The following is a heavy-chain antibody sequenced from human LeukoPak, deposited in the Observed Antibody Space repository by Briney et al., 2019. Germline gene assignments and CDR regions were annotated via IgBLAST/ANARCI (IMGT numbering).Heavy chain of an antibody. CDR3: ARDPGEHLRLYYFDY. V-gene: IGHV4-39*07. CDR1: GGSISSSSYY. Sequence: PSETLSLTCTVSGGSISSSSYYWGWLRQPPGKGLEWIGSIYYSGSTYYNPSLKSRVTISVDTSKNQFSLKLSSVTAADTAVYYCARDPGEHLRLYYFDYWGQGTLVTVSS. D-gene: IGHD3-16*01. CDR2: IYYSGST. J-gene: IGHJ4*02.